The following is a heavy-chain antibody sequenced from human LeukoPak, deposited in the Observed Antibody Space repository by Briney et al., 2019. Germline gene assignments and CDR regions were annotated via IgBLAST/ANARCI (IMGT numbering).Heavy chain of an antibody. D-gene: IGHD1-26*01. J-gene: IGHJ4*02. V-gene: IGHV1-8*01. Sequence: ASVKVSCKASGYTFTSYDINWVRQATGQGLEWMGWMNPNSGNTGYAQKFQGRVTMTRNTSISTAYMELSSLRSEDTAVYYCARTPRRATTPFDYWGQGTLVTVSS. CDR2: MNPNSGNT. CDR3: ARTPRRATTPFDY. CDR1: GYTFTSYD.